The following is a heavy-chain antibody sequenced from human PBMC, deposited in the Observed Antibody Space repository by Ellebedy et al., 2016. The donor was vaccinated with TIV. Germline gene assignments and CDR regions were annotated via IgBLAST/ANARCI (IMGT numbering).Heavy chain of an antibody. Sequence: ASVKVSCXASGYTFTSYDINWVRQATGQGLEWMGWMNPNSGNTGYAQKFQGRVTMTRNTSISTAYMELSSLRSEDTAVYYCARVNMATIKEHPFDYWGQGTLVTVSS. CDR3: ARVNMATIKEHPFDY. J-gene: IGHJ4*02. V-gene: IGHV1-8*02. CDR2: MNPNSGNT. CDR1: GYTFTSYD. D-gene: IGHD5-24*01.